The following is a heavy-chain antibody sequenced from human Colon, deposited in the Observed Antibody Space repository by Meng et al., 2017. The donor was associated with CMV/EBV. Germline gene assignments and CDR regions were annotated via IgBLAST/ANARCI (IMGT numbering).Heavy chain of an antibody. V-gene: IGHV4-59*12. CDR1: GGSISSYY. CDR2: IYYSGST. CDR3: ARVVGTSSGFRHYFDF. D-gene: IGHD3-22*01. Sequence: GSLRLSCTVSGGSISSYYWSWIRQPPGKGLEWIGYIYYSGSTNYNPSLKSRVTISVDTSKNQFSLKLTSVTAADTAKYYCARVVGTSSGFRHYFDFWGQGAQVTVSS. J-gene: IGHJ4*02.